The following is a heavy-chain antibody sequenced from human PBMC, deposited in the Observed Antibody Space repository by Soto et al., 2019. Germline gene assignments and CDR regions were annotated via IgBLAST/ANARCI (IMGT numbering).Heavy chain of an antibody. V-gene: IGHV3-7*05. D-gene: IGHD5-18*01. CDR3: ATSRGYSYKY. CDR2: IRPDGNEQ. J-gene: IGHJ4*02. Sequence: VQLVESGGDLVQPGGSLRLSCAASGLTFNNYWMSWVRQAPGKGLEWVANIRPDGNEQHYVDSVKGRFIFSRDNAKSSLCLQTKNLRVEDTAVYYCATSRGYSYKYWGKGTLVTVSS. CDR1: GLTFNNYW.